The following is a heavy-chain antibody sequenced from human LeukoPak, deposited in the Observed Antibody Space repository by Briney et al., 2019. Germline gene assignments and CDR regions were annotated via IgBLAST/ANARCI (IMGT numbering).Heavy chain of an antibody. CDR1: GFTFSNSA. D-gene: IGHD5/OR15-5a*01. CDR2: INDVGSHI. Sequence: GGSLRLSWAVSGFTFSNSAMNWVRQAPGEWMEWDSSINDVGSHIYYADSVRGRFTISRDNAKTSVYLQMNNLRPEDTAVYYCARGATYYLRYGYFDCWGHGTLVTVSS. J-gene: IGHJ4*01. CDR3: ARGATYYLRYGYFDC. V-gene: IGHV3-21*01.